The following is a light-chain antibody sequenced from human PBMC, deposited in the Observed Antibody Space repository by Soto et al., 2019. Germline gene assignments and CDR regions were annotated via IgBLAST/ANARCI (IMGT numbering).Light chain of an antibody. V-gene: IGKV3-20*01. CDR1: QSVLYNYNNKNY. Sequence: DIVMTPSPDSLSVSLGAGATINCKSSQSVLYNYNNKNYLAWYQQKPGQAPRLLIYGASNRATGIPDRFSGSGSGTDFTLTISRLEPEDFAVYYCQQYGSSPRTFGQGTKVDI. CDR3: QQYGSSPRT. J-gene: IGKJ1*01. CDR2: GAS.